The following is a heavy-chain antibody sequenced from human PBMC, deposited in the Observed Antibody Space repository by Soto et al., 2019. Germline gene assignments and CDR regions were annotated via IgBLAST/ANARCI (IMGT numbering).Heavy chain of an antibody. Sequence: GGSLRLSCAASGFTFSSYDMHWVRQATGKGLEWVSAIGTAGHTYYPGSVKGRFTISRENAKNSLYLQMNSLRAEDTAVYYCARARTSDSSGLYAEAFDIWGQGTMVTVSS. V-gene: IGHV3-13*01. CDR2: IGTAGHT. J-gene: IGHJ3*02. D-gene: IGHD3-22*01. CDR3: ARARTSDSSGLYAEAFDI. CDR1: GFTFSSYD.